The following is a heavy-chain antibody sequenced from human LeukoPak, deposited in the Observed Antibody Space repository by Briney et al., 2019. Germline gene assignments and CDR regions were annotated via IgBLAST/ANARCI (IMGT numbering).Heavy chain of an antibody. J-gene: IGHJ4*02. CDR1: GFTFSSYA. Sequence: GGSLRLSCAASGFTFSSYAMSWVRQAPGKGLEWVSVISGSGSSTYYADSVKGRFTISRDNSKNTLYLQMNSLRAEDTAVYYCAKDPKYSNNWYHFDYWGQGTLVTVSS. D-gene: IGHD6-13*01. CDR3: AKDPKYSNNWYHFDY. CDR2: ISGSGSST. V-gene: IGHV3-23*01.